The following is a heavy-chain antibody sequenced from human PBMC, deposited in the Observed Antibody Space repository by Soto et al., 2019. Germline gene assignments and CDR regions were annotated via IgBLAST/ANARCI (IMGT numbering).Heavy chain of an antibody. CDR1: GFTFSSHW. J-gene: IGHJ4*02. D-gene: IGHD3-16*02. Sequence: EVQLAESGGGLVQPGGSLRLSCAASGFTFSSHWVHWVRQAPGKGLVWVSRIIGDGNEITYADSVKGRFTISRDNAKNTVILQMNSLRAEDTAVYYCVRGHVRGNDRHFDYWGQGTLVTVSS. V-gene: IGHV3-74*01. CDR3: VRGHVRGNDRHFDY. CDR2: IIGDGNEI.